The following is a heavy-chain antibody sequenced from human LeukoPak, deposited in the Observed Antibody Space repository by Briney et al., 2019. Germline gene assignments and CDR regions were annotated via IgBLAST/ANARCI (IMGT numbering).Heavy chain of an antibody. CDR2: ISWNSGSI. V-gene: IGHV3-9*01. CDR3: AKDIFGSGWYSVDYYYGMDV. CDR1: GFTFDDYA. J-gene: IGHJ6*02. D-gene: IGHD6-19*01. Sequence: PGGSLRLSCAASGFTFDDYAMHWVRQAPGKGLEWVSGISWNSGSIGYADSVKGRFTISRDNAKNSLYLQMNSLRAEDTALYYCAKDIFGSGWYSVDYYYGMDVWGQGTTVTVSS.